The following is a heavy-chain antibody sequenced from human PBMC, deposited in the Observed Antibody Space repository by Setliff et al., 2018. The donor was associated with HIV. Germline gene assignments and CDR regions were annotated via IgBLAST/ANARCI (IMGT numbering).Heavy chain of an antibody. J-gene: IGHJ4*02. Sequence: TLSLTCTVSGGSISRYYWSWIRQPPGQGLEWIGYTYYSGSTNYNPSLKSRVTISVDTSKNQFSLKLTSVTAADTAVYYCARGPSLQTTLFDYWGQGTLVTVSS. CDR2: TYYSGST. CDR1: GGSISRYY. V-gene: IGHV4-59*01. CDR3: ARGPSLQTTLFDY.